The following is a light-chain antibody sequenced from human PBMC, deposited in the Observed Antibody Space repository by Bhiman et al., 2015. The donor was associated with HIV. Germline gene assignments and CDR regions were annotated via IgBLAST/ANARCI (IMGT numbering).Light chain of an antibody. V-gene: IGLV1-44*01. CDR2: KND. Sequence: QSVLAQPPSASGTPGQQVTISCSGSSSNIESHTVNWYHQLPGTAPKLLIYKNDQRPSGVPDRFSGSKSGTSASLAISGLQADDQADYYCAAWDDSLNGFYVFGTGTTVSVL. CDR1: SSNIESHT. CDR3: AAWDDSLNGFYV. J-gene: IGLJ1*01.